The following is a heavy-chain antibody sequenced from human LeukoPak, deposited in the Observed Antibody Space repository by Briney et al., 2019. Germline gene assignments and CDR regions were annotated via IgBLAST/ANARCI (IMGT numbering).Heavy chain of an antibody. CDR1: GFTFSSYS. CDR2: ISSSSSYI. CDR3: AGQGYSSGWFQGY. D-gene: IGHD6-19*01. Sequence: GGSLRLSCAASGFTFSSYSMNWVRQAPGKGLEWVSSISSSSSYIYYADSVKGRFTISRDNAKNSLYLQMNSLRAEDMAVYYCAGQGYSSGWFQGYWGQGTLVTVSS. J-gene: IGHJ4*02. V-gene: IGHV3-21*01.